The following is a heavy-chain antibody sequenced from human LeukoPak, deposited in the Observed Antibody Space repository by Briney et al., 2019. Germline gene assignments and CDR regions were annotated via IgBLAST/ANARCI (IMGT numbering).Heavy chain of an antibody. V-gene: IGHV4-59*08. CDR3: ARGKGLPYYYDSSGYYSYHY. Sequence: SETLSLTCTVSGGSISSYYWSWIRQPPGKGLEWIGYIYYSGSTNYNPSLKSRVTISVDTSKNQFSLKLSSVTAADTAVYYCARGKGLPYYYDSSGYYSYHYWGQGTLVTVSS. CDR2: IYYSGST. D-gene: IGHD3-22*01. J-gene: IGHJ4*02. CDR1: GGSISSYY.